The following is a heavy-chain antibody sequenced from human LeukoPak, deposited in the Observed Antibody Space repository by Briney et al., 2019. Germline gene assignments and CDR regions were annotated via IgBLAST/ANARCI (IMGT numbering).Heavy chain of an antibody. CDR3: ARDRELRFLEWPHMDV. D-gene: IGHD3-3*01. CDR2: IYYSGST. Sequence: SETLSLTCTVSGGSVSSSSYYWGWIRQPPGKGLEWIGSIYYSGSTYYNPSLKSRVTISVDTSKNQFSLKLSSVTAADTAVYYCARDRELRFLEWPHMDVWGKGTTVTISS. CDR1: GGSVSSSSYY. V-gene: IGHV4-39*07. J-gene: IGHJ6*03.